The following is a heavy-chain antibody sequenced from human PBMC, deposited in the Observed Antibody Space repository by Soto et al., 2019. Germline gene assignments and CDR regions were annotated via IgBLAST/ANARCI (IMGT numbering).Heavy chain of an antibody. V-gene: IGHV3-30-3*01. D-gene: IGHD6-6*01. CDR2: ISYDGSNK. Sequence: GGSLRLSCAASGFTFSSYAMHWVRQAPGKGLEWVAVISYDGSNKYYADSVKGRFTISRDNSKNTLYLQMNSLRAEDTAVYYCVREQLVLNYYGMDVWGQGTTVTVSS. J-gene: IGHJ6*02. CDR3: VREQLVLNYYGMDV. CDR1: GFTFSSYA.